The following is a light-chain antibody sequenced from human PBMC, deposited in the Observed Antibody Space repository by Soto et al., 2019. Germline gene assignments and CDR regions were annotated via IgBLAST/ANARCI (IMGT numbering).Light chain of an antibody. CDR1: QSINKY. CDR2: AAS. J-gene: IGKJ4*01. CDR3: QQNYNGAALT. V-gene: IGKV1-39*01. Sequence: DIQMTQSPSSLSASVGDRVTITCRASQSINKYLNWYQQKPGKAPKLLIYAASSLESGVPSRFSGSGSGTDFTLTISSLQPEDFATYFGQQNYNGAALTFGGGTTVAIK.